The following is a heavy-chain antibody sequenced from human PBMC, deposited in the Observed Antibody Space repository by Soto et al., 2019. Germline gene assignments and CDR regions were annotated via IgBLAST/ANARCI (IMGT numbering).Heavy chain of an antibody. CDR2: IIPIFGTA. Sequence: QVQLVQSGAELKKPGSSVKVSCKASGGTFSSYAISWVRQAPGQGLEWMGGIIPIFGTANYAQKFQGRVTITADESTSTAYMELSRLRSVDTAVHYCAREGDYGDPTPFDYWGQVTLVTVSS. V-gene: IGHV1-69*01. D-gene: IGHD4-17*01. CDR1: GGTFSSYA. J-gene: IGHJ4*02. CDR3: AREGDYGDPTPFDY.